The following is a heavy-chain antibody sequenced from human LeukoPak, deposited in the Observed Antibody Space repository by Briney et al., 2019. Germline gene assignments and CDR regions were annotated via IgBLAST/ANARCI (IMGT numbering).Heavy chain of an antibody. J-gene: IGHJ5*02. CDR2: ICTSGCT. CDR3: ARVVAAASNWFDP. Sequence: PSETLSLTCTVSGGSISSYYWSWIRQPAGKGLEWIGRICTSGCTDYNPSLKSRVNMSVDTSKNQFSLKLSSVTAADTAVYYCARVVAAASNWFDPWGQGTLVTVSS. V-gene: IGHV4-4*07. D-gene: IGHD6-13*01. CDR1: GGSISSYY.